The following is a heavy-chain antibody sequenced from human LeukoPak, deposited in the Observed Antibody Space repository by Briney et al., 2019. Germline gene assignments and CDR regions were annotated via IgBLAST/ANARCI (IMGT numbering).Heavy chain of an antibody. CDR3: ARAREDHLGFDP. CDR2: INPNSGST. D-gene: IGHD1-26*01. Sequence: ASVKVSCKASGYTFTSYYMHWVRQAPGQGLEWMGWINPNSGSTNYAQKFQGRVTMTRDTAISTAYMELSRLRSDDTAVYYCARAREDHLGFDPWGQGTLVTVSS. CDR1: GYTFTSYY. V-gene: IGHV1-2*02. J-gene: IGHJ5*02.